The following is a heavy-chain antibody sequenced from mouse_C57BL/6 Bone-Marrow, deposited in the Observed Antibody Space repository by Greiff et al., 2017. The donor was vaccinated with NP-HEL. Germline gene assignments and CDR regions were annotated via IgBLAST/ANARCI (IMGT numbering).Heavy chain of an antibody. CDR1: GYTFTDYN. V-gene: IGHV1-18*01. D-gene: IGHD1-1*01. Sequence: VQLQQSGPELVKPGASVKIPCKASGYTFTDYNMDWVKQSHGKSLEWIGDLNPNNGGTLYNQKFKGKATLTVDKSSSPAYMELRSLTSEDTALYNCATGLYYSGSRDSYFEFCGTGTPVTVSS. CDR2: LNPNNGGT. CDR3: ATGLYYSGSRDSYFEF. J-gene: IGHJ1*03.